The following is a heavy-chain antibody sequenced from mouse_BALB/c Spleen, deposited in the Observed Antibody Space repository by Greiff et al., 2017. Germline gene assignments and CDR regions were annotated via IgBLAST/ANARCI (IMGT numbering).Heavy chain of an antibody. J-gene: IGHJ2*01. CDR2: ISYSGST. CDR3: ARGDGNYVYFDY. CDR1: GDSITSGY. Sequence: EVQLQQSGPSLVKPSQTLSLTCSVTGDSITSGYWNWIRKFPGNKLEYMGYISYSGSTYYNPSLKSRISITRDTSKNQYYLQLNSVTTEDTATYYCARGDGNYVYFDYWGQGTTLTVSS. V-gene: IGHV3-8*02. D-gene: IGHD2-1*01.